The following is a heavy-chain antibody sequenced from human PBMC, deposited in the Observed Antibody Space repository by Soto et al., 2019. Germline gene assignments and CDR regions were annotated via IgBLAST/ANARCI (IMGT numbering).Heavy chain of an antibody. CDR1: GFTFSSYA. Sequence: GGSLRLSCAASGFTFSSYAMSWVRQAPGKGLEWVSAISGSGGSTYYADSVKGRFTISRDNSKNTLYLQMNSLRAEDAAVYSFARQLLGYCSGGSCYSDDAFDIWGQGTMVTVSS. D-gene: IGHD2-15*01. J-gene: IGHJ3*02. V-gene: IGHV3-23*01. CDR2: ISGSGGST. CDR3: ARQLLGYCSGGSCYSDDAFDI.